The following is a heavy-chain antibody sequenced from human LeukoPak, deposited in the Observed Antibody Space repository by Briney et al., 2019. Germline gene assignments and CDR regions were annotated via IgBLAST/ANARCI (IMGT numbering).Heavy chain of an antibody. D-gene: IGHD3-22*01. Sequence: GGSLRLSCATSGFTFSSYSMNWVRQAPGKGLEWVSFISSSSNYIYYAGSVKGRFTISRDNAKNTLYLQMSSLRAEDTAVYYCVKDEAPYYYDSSGYYFGDWGQGTLVTVSS. CDR2: ISSSSNYI. CDR3: VKDEAPYYYDSSGYYFGD. CDR1: GFTFSSYS. J-gene: IGHJ4*02. V-gene: IGHV3-21*01.